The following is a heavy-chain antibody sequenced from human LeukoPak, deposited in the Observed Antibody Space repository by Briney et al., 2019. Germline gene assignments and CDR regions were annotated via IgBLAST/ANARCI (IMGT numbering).Heavy chain of an antibody. V-gene: IGHV3-30*02. D-gene: IGHD5-12*01. Sequence: GGSLRLSCAASGFTFSSYGMHWVRQAPGKGLEWVAFIRYDGSNKYYADSVKGRFTISRDNSKNTLYLQMNSLRAEDTAVYYCAKDAGYSDKGGYWGQGTLVTVSS. CDR1: GFTFSSYG. J-gene: IGHJ4*02. CDR2: IRYDGSNK. CDR3: AKDAGYSDKGGY.